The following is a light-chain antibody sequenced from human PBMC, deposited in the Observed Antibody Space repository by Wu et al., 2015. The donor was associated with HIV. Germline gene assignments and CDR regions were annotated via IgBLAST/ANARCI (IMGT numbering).Light chain of an antibody. V-gene: IGKV3-11*01. CDR1: QNIDNY. CDR2: DAS. J-gene: IGKJ4*02. CDR3: QQRSNWPPLT. Sequence: EVVLTQSPATLSLSPGERASLSCRASQNIDNYLAWYQHKPGQAPRLVIYDASKRATGIPARFSGSGSGTDFTLTISSLEPEDFAIYYCQQRSNWPPLTFGQGPGWRSN.